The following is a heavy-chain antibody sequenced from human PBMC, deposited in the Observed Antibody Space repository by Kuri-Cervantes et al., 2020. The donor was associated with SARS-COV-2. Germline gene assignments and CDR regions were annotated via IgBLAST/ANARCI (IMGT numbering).Heavy chain of an antibody. CDR2: IYPSDSDT. J-gene: IGHJ3*02. V-gene: IGHV5-51*01. Sequence: KVSCKGSGYSFTSYWISWVRQMPGKGLEWMGSIYPSDSDTRYSPSFQGQVTISADKSIFTAYLQWSSLKASDTAMYYCARPCSGGGCHDAFDIWGQGTMVTVSS. CDR1: GYSFTSYW. CDR3: ARPCSGGGCHDAFDI. D-gene: IGHD2-15*01.